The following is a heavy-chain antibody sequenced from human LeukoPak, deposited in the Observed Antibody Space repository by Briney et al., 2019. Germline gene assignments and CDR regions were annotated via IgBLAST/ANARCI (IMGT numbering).Heavy chain of an antibody. V-gene: IGHV3-48*03. CDR3: ARDLAGGYDILTGYSNWFDP. Sequence: GGSLRLSCAASGFTFSSYEMNWVRQAPGKGLEWVSYTSSSGSTIYYADSVKGRFTISRDNAKNSLYLQMNSLRAEDTAVYYCARDLAGGYDILTGYSNWFDPWGQGTLVTVSS. CDR1: GFTFSSYE. J-gene: IGHJ5*02. CDR2: TSSSGSTI. D-gene: IGHD3-9*01.